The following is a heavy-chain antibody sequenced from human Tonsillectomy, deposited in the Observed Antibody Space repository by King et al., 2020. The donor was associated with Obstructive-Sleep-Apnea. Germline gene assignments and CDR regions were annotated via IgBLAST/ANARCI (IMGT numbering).Heavy chain of an antibody. D-gene: IGHD4-17*01. CDR3: ARHKDYAGLAEYFHH. J-gene: IGHJ1*01. V-gene: IGHV4-59*08. Sequence: QLQESGPGLVKPSETLSLTCSVSGDSISTYYWSWIRQPPGKGLEWIGYLYNRGSTRYNPSLESRVTISLDTSKNQFSLKLSSVTAADTAVYYCARHKDYAGLAEYFHHWGQGTLVTVSS. CDR2: LYNRGST. CDR1: GDSISTYY.